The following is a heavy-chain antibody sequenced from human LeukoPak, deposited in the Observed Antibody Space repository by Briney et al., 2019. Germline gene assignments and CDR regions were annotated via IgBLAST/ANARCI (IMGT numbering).Heavy chain of an antibody. CDR2: IIPLYRTA. V-gene: IGHV1-69*13. Sequence: SVKVSCKASGGAFTTYGIGWVRQAPGHGLEWMGGIIPLYRTANYARRLQGRVTMTADESTSTVYMELSRLRSEDTAVYYCARDYGNAFDIWGQGTMVTVSS. CDR1: GGAFTTYG. CDR3: ARDYGNAFDI. J-gene: IGHJ3*02. D-gene: IGHD3-16*01.